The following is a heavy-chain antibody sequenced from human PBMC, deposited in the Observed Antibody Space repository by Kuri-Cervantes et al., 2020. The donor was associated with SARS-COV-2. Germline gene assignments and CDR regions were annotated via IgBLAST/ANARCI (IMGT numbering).Heavy chain of an antibody. CDR3: ARHRDYGEIDY. CDR2: TYYSGST. J-gene: IGHJ4*02. Sequence: SETLSLTCTVSGGSISSSSYYGGWIRQPPGKGLEWIGSTYYSGSTYYNPSLKSRVTISVDTSKNQFSLKLSSVTAADTAVYYCARHRDYGEIDYWGQGTLVTVSS. D-gene: IGHD4/OR15-4a*01. V-gene: IGHV4-39*01. CDR1: GGSISSSSYY.